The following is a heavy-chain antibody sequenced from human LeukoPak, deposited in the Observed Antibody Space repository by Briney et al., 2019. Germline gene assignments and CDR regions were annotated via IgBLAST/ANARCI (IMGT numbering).Heavy chain of an antibody. Sequence: GGSLRLSCAASGFIVSSHYMSWVRQAPGMGLEWVANIKQDGSEKYYVDSVKGRFTISRDIAKNSLYLQMNSLRAEDTAVYYCASRRSAYCGGDCPEGYWGQGTLVTVSS. V-gene: IGHV3-7*01. CDR1: GFIVSSHY. D-gene: IGHD2-21*02. CDR3: ASRRSAYCGGDCPEGY. CDR2: IKQDGSEK. J-gene: IGHJ4*02.